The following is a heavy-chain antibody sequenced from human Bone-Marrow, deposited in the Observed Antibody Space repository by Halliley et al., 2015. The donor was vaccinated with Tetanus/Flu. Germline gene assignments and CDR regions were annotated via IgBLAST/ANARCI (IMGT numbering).Heavy chain of an antibody. CDR3: ARDYTHNLAFDV. CDR2: VIPMIRVT. J-gene: IGHJ3*01. V-gene: IGHV1-69*04. Sequence: IGRVIPMIRVTDYGQKFQGRATITVDRISGTMSTTYLELTGLTAEDTAVYYCARDYTHNLAFDVWGQGTMVTVSS. D-gene: IGHD1-1*01.